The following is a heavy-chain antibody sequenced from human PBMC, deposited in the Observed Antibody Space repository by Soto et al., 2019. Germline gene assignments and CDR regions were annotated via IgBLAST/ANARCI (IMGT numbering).Heavy chain of an antibody. CDR3: ARELWPSDY. CDR2: ISRSSSTI. CDR1: GFTFSSYS. D-gene: IGHD5-18*01. J-gene: IGHJ4*02. V-gene: IGHV3-48*02. Sequence: EVQLVESGGGLVQPGGSLRLSCAASGFTFSSYSMNWVRQAPGKGLEWVSYISRSSSTIYYADSVKGRFTMSRDNVKNSLNLLMNSLGDEDTAVYYCARELWPSDYWGQGTLVTVSS.